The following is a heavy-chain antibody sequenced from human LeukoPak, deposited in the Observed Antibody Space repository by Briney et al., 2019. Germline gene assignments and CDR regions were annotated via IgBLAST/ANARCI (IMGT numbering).Heavy chain of an antibody. CDR1: GFNFGDYA. CDR2: IRSKAYGGTT. Sequence: GGSLRLSCTASGFNFGDYAMSWFRQAPGKGLEWIGFIRSKAYGGTTEYAASVKGRFTISRDDSKRIAHLQMNSLKIEDTAVYYCTRDRVNGGNSGFWGQGALVTVSS. V-gene: IGHV3-49*03. J-gene: IGHJ4*02. D-gene: IGHD4-23*01. CDR3: TRDRVNGGNSGF.